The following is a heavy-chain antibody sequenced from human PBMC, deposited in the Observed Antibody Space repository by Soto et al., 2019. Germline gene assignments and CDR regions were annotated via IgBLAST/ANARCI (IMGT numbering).Heavy chain of an antibody. J-gene: IGHJ6*02. Sequence: ASVKVSCKASGYTFTSYGISWVRQAPGQGLEWMGWISAYNGNTNYAQKLQGRVTMTTYTSTSTAYMELRSLRSDDMAVYYCAQISSSSAYYYYGMDVWGQGTTVTVSS. D-gene: IGHD6-6*01. V-gene: IGHV1-18*03. CDR3: AQISSSSAYYYYGMDV. CDR1: GYTFTSYG. CDR2: ISAYNGNT.